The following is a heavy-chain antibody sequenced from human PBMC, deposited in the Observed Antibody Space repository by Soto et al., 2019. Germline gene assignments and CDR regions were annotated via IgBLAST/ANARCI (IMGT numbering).Heavy chain of an antibody. Sequence: QVQLVQSGAEVRRPGSSVKVSCKASVGTFNNQPFSWVRQGPRQGLEWMGGIIPLFGFAHYAKKFQGRVTITADDSTSAVYLELSSLQFDAAAAYYCAADGSGGTYLGVQYSEYWGQGTLVTVSS. CDR2: IIPLFGFA. J-gene: IGHJ4*02. D-gene: IGHD2-15*01. CDR1: VGTFNNQP. V-gene: IGHV1-69*01. CDR3: AADGSGGTYLGVQYSEY.